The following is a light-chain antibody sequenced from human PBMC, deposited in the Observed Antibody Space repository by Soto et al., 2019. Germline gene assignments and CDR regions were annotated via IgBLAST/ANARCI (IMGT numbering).Light chain of an antibody. V-gene: IGKV3-20*01. CDR2: GAS. J-gene: IGKJ5*01. Sequence: EIVLTQSPGTLSLSPGERATLYFRASQSVSSSQLAWYQQKPGQAPRLLMYGASSRATGIPDRLSGSGSGTDFTLTISRLESEDFTVYYCQHYGSSGITFGQGTRLEIK. CDR3: QHYGSSGIT. CDR1: QSVSSSQ.